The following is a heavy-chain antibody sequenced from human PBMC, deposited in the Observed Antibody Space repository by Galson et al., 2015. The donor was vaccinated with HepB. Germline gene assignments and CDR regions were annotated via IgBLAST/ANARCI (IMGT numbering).Heavy chain of an antibody. V-gene: IGHV6-1*01. CDR2: TYYRSKWGN. J-gene: IGHJ6*04. CDR3: ARDSGVVISGARHHRHYFLDV. CDR1: GDSVSSNSAT. Sequence: CAISGDSVSSNSATWNWIRQSPSRGLERLGRTYYRSKWGNDYAVTVKSRITIHADTSKNQFSLKVTSVTAAETVVYYCARDSGVVISGARHHRHYFLDVWGRGTTVTVSS. D-gene: IGHD4-23*01.